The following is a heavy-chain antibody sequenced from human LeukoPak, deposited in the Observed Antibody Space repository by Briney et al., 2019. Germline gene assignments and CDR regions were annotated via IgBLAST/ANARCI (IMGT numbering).Heavy chain of an antibody. CDR1: GASIRSGDYY. V-gene: IGHV4-30-4*01. J-gene: IGHJ3*02. Sequence: PSETLSLTCTVSGASIRSGDYYWSWIRQPPGKGLEWIGYIYDSGSTYYNPSLKSRITISVDTSENRFSLKLSSVTATDTAVYYCARDCSGGSCYGAFDIWGQGTMVTASS. CDR2: IYDSGST. CDR3: ARDCSGGSCYGAFDI. D-gene: IGHD2-15*01.